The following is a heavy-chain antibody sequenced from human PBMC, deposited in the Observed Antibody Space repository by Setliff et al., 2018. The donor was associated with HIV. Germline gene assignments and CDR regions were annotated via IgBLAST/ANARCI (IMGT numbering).Heavy chain of an antibody. V-gene: IGHV1-69*05. CDR3: ARGRQQLVHGAFDI. Sequence: SVKVSCKVSGGTFSSYAISWVRQAPGQGLEWMGGIIPIFGTANYAQKFQGGVTITTDESTSTAYMELSSLRSEDTAVYYCARGRQQLVHGAFDIWGQGTMVTVSS. CDR1: GGTFSSYA. CDR2: IIPIFGTA. D-gene: IGHD6-13*01. J-gene: IGHJ3*02.